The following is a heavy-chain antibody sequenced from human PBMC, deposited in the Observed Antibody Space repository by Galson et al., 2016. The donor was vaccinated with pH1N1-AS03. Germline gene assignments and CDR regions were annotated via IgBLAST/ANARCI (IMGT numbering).Heavy chain of an antibody. D-gene: IGHD2-21*02. V-gene: IGHV3-48*02. CDR3: ARIVTMSDFDS. J-gene: IGHJ4*02. CDR2: ISSRGDSI. Sequence: SLRLSCAASGFTFSYYSMNWVRQAPGKGLEWVSYISSRGDSIYYADSVKGRVSISRDNAKESLYLRMNSLRDEDTGVYYCARIVTMSDFDSWGQGTLVTVSS. CDR1: GFTFSYYS.